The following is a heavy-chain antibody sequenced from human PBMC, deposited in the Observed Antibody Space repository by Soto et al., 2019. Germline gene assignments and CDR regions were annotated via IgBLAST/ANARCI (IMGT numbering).Heavy chain of an antibody. D-gene: IGHD6-19*01. CDR1: GLTFSDYA. J-gene: IGHJ4*02. Sequence: GGSLRLSCAASGLTFSDYAMHWVRQAPGKGLEWVAVVSHDGRNSHYADSVKGRFTISRDSSKNTVSLEMTSLRAEDTAVYYCAKGGRQWLVTSDFNYWGQGALVTVSS. CDR2: VSHDGRNS. CDR3: AKGGRQWLVTSDFNY. V-gene: IGHV3-30*18.